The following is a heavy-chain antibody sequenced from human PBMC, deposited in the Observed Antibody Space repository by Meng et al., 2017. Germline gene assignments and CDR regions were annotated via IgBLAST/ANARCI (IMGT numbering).Heavy chain of an antibody. CDR2: IDPKSDNT. D-gene: IGHD6-13*01. CDR3: ARDEDISAAGYLLGDF. Sequence: SGPVVKKPGTSGTVACKSSGYTFAAYWIQGVRQAPGQGLEWMGRIDPKSDNTHYAQKFQGRVTMTRDTSISTAYMELSGLRSDDTAVYYCARDEDISAAGYLLGDFWGQGTLVTVSS. J-gene: IGHJ4*02. V-gene: IGHV1-2*06. CDR1: GYTFAAYW.